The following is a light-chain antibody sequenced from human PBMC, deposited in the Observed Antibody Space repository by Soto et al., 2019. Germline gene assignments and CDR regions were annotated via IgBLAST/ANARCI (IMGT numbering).Light chain of an antibody. CDR1: HSVSSSY. CDR3: QQYGSSPPIT. J-gene: IGKJ5*01. CDR2: GAS. Sequence: EIVLTQSPGTLSLSPGERATLSCRASHSVSSSYLAWYQQKPGQAPRLLIYGASSRATGIPDRFSGSGSATDFTLTISRLEPEDFAVYYCQQYGSSPPITFGQGTRLEI. V-gene: IGKV3-20*01.